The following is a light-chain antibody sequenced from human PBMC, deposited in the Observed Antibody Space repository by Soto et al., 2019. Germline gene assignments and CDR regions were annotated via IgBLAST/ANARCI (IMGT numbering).Light chain of an antibody. Sequence: DIQMTQAPSSPSASVGDRVTITCRASQSIVTYLNWYLQKPGKAPKLLIYAASNLQSGVPSRFSGSGSGTDFTLTISSLQPEDFATYFCQQSYSTPPWTFGQGTKVDIK. CDR1: QSIVTY. CDR2: AAS. CDR3: QQSYSTPPWT. J-gene: IGKJ1*01. V-gene: IGKV1-39*01.